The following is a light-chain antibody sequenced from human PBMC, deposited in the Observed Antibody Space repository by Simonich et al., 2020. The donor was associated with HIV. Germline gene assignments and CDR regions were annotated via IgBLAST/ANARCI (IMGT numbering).Light chain of an antibody. CDR2: WAS. CDR1: QSVLYSSNNKNR. J-gene: IGKJ2*02. Sequence: DIVMTQSPDSLAVSLGERATINCKSSQSVLYSSNNKNRLAWFQQKPGQPPKLLIYWASTRESGVPDRFSGSGSGTDFTLTISRLQAEDVAVYYCQQYYSAPCTFGQGTKLEIK. CDR3: QQYYSAPCT. V-gene: IGKV4-1*01.